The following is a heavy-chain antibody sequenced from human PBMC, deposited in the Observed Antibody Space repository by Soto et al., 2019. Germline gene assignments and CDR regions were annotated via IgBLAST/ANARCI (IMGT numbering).Heavy chain of an antibody. Sequence: ASVKVSCKASGYTFTGYDMHWVRQAPGQGLEWMGWINPNSGGTNYAQKFQGWVTMTRDTSTSTAYMELRSLRSDDTAVYYCARDTQYDFWSGYYMARWFDPWGQGTLVTVSS. CDR2: INPNSGGT. V-gene: IGHV1-2*04. CDR1: GYTFTGYD. CDR3: ARDTQYDFWSGYYMARWFDP. J-gene: IGHJ5*02. D-gene: IGHD3-3*01.